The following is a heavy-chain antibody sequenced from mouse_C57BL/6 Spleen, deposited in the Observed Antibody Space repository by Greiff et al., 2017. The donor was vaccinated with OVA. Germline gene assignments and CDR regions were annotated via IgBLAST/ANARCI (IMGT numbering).Heavy chain of an antibody. CDR2: IDPSDSYT. D-gene: IGHD1-1*01. CDR3: ARSTTTVVYFDY. J-gene: IGHJ2*01. V-gene: IGHV1-69*01. CDR1: GYTFTSYW. Sequence: QVQLQQPGAELVMPGASVKLSCKASGYTFTSYWMHWVKQRPGQGLEWIGEIDPSDSYTNYTQKLKGKSTLTVDKSSITSYMQLSSLTSEDSAVYYCARSTTTVVYFDYWGQGTTLTVSS.